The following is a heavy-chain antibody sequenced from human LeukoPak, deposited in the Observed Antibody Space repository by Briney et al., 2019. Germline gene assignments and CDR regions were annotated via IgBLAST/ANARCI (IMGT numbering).Heavy chain of an antibody. D-gene: IGHD2-15*01. V-gene: IGHV1-18*01. CDR1: GYSENFYG. Sequence: ASVKVSCKTSGYSENFYGITWVRQVAGQGLKWMGWISAQHGQTEYAPNSQDRVTMTTDTSTSTAYMELRSLRSDDTAVYYCARDQRGIVSDYWGQGTLVTVSS. CDR2: ISAQHGQT. J-gene: IGHJ4*02. CDR3: ARDQRGIVSDY.